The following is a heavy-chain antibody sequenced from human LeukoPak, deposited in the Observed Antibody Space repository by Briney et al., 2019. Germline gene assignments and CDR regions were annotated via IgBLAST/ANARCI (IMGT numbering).Heavy chain of an antibody. D-gene: IGHD6-19*01. CDR3: ARERSGWNAFDI. Sequence: TGGSLRLSCAASGFTVSSNYMSWARQAPGKGLEWVPVIYSGGSTYYADSVKGRFTISRDNSKNTLYLQMNSLRAEDTAVYYCARERSGWNAFDIWGQGTMVTVSS. CDR1: GFTVSSNY. CDR2: IYSGGST. J-gene: IGHJ3*02. V-gene: IGHV3-66*01.